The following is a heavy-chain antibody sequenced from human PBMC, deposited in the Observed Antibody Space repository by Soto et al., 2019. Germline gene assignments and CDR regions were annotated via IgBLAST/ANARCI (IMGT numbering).Heavy chain of an antibody. Sequence: QVQLVQSGAEVKKPGSSVKVSCKASGGTFSSYTISWVRQAPGQGLEWMGRIIPILGIANYAQKFQGRVTITADKSTSTAYMELSSLRSEDAAVYYCARDGGDYGDYRSGQGTLVTVSS. CDR3: ARDGGDYGDYR. CDR2: IIPILGIA. D-gene: IGHD4-17*01. V-gene: IGHV1-69*08. CDR1: GGTFSSYT. J-gene: IGHJ5*02.